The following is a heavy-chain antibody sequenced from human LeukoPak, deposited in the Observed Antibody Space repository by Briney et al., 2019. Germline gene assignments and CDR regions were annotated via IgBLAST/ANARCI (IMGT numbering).Heavy chain of an antibody. V-gene: IGHV3-23*01. CDR3: ARDSSGWYLIDY. Sequence: PGGSLRLSCAASGFTFSSYAMSWVRQAPGKGLEWVSAISGSGGSTYYADSVKGRFTISRDNSKNTLYLQMNSLRAEDTAVYYCARDSSGWYLIDYWGQGTLVTVSS. D-gene: IGHD6-19*01. CDR1: GFTFSSYA. J-gene: IGHJ4*02. CDR2: ISGSGGST.